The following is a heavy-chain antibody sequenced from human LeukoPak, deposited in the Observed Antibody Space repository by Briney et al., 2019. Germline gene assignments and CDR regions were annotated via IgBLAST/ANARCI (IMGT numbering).Heavy chain of an antibody. CDR2: ISWNSGSI. CDR3: ARVSEMATIMDY. V-gene: IGHV3-9*01. CDR1: GFTFDDYA. J-gene: IGHJ4*02. D-gene: IGHD5-24*01. Sequence: GGSLRLSCAASGFTFDDYAMHWVRQAPGKGLEWVSGISWNSGSIGYADSVKGRFTISRDNAKNSLYLQMNSLRAEDTALYYCARVSEMATIMDYWGQGTLVTVSS.